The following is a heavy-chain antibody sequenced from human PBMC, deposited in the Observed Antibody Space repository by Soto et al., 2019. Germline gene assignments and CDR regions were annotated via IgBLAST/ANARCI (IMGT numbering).Heavy chain of an antibody. Sequence: GSLRLSCAASGFTFSSYAMHWVRQAPGKGLEWVAVISYDGSNKYYADSVKGRFTISRDNSKNTLYLQMNSLRAEDTAVYYCARVSYYGSGSYYLDYYYGMDVWGQGTTVTVSS. CDR1: GFTFSSYA. D-gene: IGHD3-10*01. V-gene: IGHV3-30-3*01. J-gene: IGHJ6*02. CDR2: ISYDGSNK. CDR3: ARVSYYGSGSYYLDYYYGMDV.